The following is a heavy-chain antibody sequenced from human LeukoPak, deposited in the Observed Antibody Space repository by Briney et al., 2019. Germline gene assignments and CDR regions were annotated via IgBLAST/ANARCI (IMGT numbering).Heavy chain of an antibody. CDR3: AKDPGGRNGYTY. CDR2: IRYDGSNK. D-gene: IGHD1-26*01. J-gene: IGHJ4*02. V-gene: IGHV3-30*02. CDR1: GFTFSCYG. Sequence: GGSLRLSCAASGFTFSCYGMHWVRQAPGKGLEWVAFIRYDGSNKYYEDSVKGRFTISRDNSKNMLYLQMNSLRAEDTAVYYCAKDPGGRNGYTYWGQGTLVTVSS.